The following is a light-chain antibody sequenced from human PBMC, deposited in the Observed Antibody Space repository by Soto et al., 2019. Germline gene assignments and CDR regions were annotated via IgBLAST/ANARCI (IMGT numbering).Light chain of an antibody. J-gene: IGKJ2*01. CDR3: QQRANWPPYT. V-gene: IGKV3-11*01. CDR2: DAS. CDR1: QSVSSY. Sequence: EIVLTQSPATLSLSPGERATLSCRASQSVSSYLAWYQQKPGQAPRLLISDASNRATGIPARFSGSGSGTDCTLTSSSLEPEDFAVYYCQQRANWPPYTFGQGTKLEIK.